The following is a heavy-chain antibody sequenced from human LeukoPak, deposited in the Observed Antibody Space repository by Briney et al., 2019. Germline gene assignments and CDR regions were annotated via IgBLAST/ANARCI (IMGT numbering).Heavy chain of an antibody. CDR3: AREDGGNPGPNNFDY. CDR2: ISAYNGNT. J-gene: IGHJ4*02. Sequence: GASVKVSCKASGYTFTSYGISWVRQAPGQGLEWMGWISAYNGNTNYAQKLQGRVTMTTDTSTSTAYMELRSLRSDDTAVYYCAREDGGNPGPNNFDYWGQGTLVTVSS. D-gene: IGHD4-23*01. V-gene: IGHV1-18*01. CDR1: GYTFTSYG.